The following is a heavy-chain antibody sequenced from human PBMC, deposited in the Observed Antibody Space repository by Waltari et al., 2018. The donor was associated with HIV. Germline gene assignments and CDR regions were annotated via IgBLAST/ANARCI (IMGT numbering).Heavy chain of an antibody. V-gene: IGHV6-1*01. CDR3: ARGSNKLLDY. CDR1: GDSVSSNSAA. Sequence: QVQLQQSGPGLVKPSQTRSLTCAISGDSVSSNSAAWNWIRQSPSRGLEWWGCTYYMSKWYNDYALFVKGRVTITPDTSGNQFSLQLNSVTPEDTAVYYCARGSNKLLDYWGQGTLVTVSS. CDR2: TYYMSKWYN. D-gene: IGHD1-26*01. J-gene: IGHJ4*02.